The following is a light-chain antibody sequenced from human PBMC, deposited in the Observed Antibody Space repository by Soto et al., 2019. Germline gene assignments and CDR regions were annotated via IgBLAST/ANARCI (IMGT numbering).Light chain of an antibody. V-gene: IGLV2-8*01. Sequence: QSALTQPPSASGSPGQSVTISCTGTSSDVGGYNYVSWYQHHPGKAPKLMISEVTTRPSGVPDRFSGSKSGNTASLTVSGLQAEDYSEYYCTSYSGSNTPNVFGTETNATVL. CDR3: TSYSGSNTPNV. CDR1: SSDVGGYNY. J-gene: IGLJ1*01. CDR2: EVT.